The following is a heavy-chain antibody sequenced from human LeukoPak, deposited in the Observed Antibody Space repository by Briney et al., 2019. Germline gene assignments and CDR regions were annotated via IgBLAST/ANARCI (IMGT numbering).Heavy chain of an antibody. V-gene: IGHV1-18*01. J-gene: IGHJ3*02. CDR1: GYTFISYG. D-gene: IGHD5-12*01. CDR3: AREYVDIVATDQLDAFDI. CDR2: ISAYNGNT. Sequence: ASVKVSCKASGYTFISYGISWVRQAPGQGLEWMGWISAYNGNTNYAQKLQGRVTMTTDTSTSTAYMELRSLRSDDTAVYYCAREYVDIVATDQLDAFDIWGQGTMVTVSS.